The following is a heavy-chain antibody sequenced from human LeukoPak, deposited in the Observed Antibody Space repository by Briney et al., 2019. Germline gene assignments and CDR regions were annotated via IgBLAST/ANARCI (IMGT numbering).Heavy chain of an antibody. J-gene: IGHJ5*02. CDR1: GFTVSSNY. Sequence: GGSLRLSCAASGFTVSSNYMSWVRQAPGKGLEWVSVIYSGGSTYYADSVKGRFTISRDNSKNTLYLQMNSLRAEDTAVYYCARLRGGRFVTPNWFDPWGQGTLVTVSS. CDR3: ARLRGGRFVTPNWFDP. V-gene: IGHV3-66*02. CDR2: IYSGGST. D-gene: IGHD2-21*01.